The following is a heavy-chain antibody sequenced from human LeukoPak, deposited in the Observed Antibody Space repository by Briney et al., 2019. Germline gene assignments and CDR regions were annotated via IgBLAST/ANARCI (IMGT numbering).Heavy chain of an antibody. CDR1: GFTFSSYG. CDR3: AITDYYYYYMDV. Sequence: GGTLRLSCAASGFTFSSYGMTWVRQAPGKGLEWVSGISGSGGSTYYADSVKGRFTISRDNSKNTLYLQMNSLRVEDTAVYYCAITDYYYYYMDVWGKGTTVTISS. V-gene: IGHV3-23*01. CDR2: ISGSGGST. J-gene: IGHJ6*03.